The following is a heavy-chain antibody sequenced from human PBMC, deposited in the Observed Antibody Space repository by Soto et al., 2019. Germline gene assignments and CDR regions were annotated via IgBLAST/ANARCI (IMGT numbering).Heavy chain of an antibody. V-gene: IGHV4-39*02. D-gene: IGHD4-17*01. Sequence: QLQLQESGPGLVKASETLSLTCTVSGGSSSSRSSYWGWIRQPPGKGLEWIGSIYYIGNTYYNPSLKSRVAISIDSSKTRFSLKLNSVTTADTAVYHCGAQDYGAKGYYFETWGQGTLVTVSS. CDR3: GAQDYGAKGYYFET. CDR1: GGSSSSRSSY. J-gene: IGHJ4*02. CDR2: IYYIGNT.